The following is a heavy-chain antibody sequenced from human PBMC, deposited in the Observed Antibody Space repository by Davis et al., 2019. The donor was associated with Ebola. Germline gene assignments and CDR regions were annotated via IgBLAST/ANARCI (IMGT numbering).Heavy chain of an antibody. J-gene: IGHJ4*02. CDR2: MDPNSGNT. CDR1: GYTFTSYD. Sequence: AASVKVSCKASGYTFTSYDIHWVRWATGQGLEWMGWMDPNSGNTGYAQKFQGRVTITRDTSASTAYMELSSLRSEDTAVYYCALVDTAMAWGRGTLVTVSS. D-gene: IGHD5-18*01. CDR3: ALVDTAMA. V-gene: IGHV1-8*01.